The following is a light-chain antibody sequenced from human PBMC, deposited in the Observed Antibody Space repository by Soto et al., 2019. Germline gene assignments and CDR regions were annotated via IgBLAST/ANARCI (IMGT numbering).Light chain of an antibody. CDR2: DNN. V-gene: IGLV1-51*01. CDR1: NSNIGNNY. Sequence: QSVLTQPPSVSAAPGQTVTISCSGSNSNIGNNYVSWYQQLPGTAPKLLIYDNNKRPSGIPGRFSGSKSGTSATLGITGLQTGDEADYYCGAWDDSLSAVFGGGTKLTVL. CDR3: GAWDDSLSAV. J-gene: IGLJ2*01.